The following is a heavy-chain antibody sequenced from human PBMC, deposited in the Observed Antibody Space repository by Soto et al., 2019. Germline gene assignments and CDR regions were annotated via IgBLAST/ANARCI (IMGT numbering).Heavy chain of an antibody. D-gene: IGHD3-10*01. Sequence: QVQLQESGPGLVKPSETLSLTCTVSGGSISSYYWSWIRQPPGKGLEWIGYIYYSGSTNYNPSLKSRVTIXXDXSXIQFSLKLSSVTAADTAVYYCARQVRYYGSGSQFDYWGQGTLVTVSS. CDR3: ARQVRYYGSGSQFDY. CDR1: GGSISSYY. J-gene: IGHJ4*02. CDR2: IYYSGST. V-gene: IGHV4-59*08.